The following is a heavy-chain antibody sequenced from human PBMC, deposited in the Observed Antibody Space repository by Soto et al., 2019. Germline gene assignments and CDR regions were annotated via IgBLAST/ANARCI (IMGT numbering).Heavy chain of an antibody. CDR3: WAIVATISPSWLDDDAFDI. CDR1: GFTFSNAW. D-gene: IGHD5-12*01. Sequence: GGSLRLSCAASGFTFSNAWMSWVRQAPGKGLEWVGRIKSKTDGGTTDYAAPVKGRFTISRDDSKNTLYLHMNSLKTEDTAVYYCWAIVATISPSWLDDDAFDIWGQGTMVTVSS. J-gene: IGHJ3*02. CDR2: IKSKTDGGTT. V-gene: IGHV3-15*01.